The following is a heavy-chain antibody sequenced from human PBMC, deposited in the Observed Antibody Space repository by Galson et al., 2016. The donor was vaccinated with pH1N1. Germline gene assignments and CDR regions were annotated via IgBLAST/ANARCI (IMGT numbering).Heavy chain of an antibody. CDR1: GFSFGDYA. CDR2: IRSKVYGGTT. Sequence: SLRLSCAASGFSFGDYAMSWVRQAPGKGLEWVGLIRSKVYGGTTEYAASVKGRFTILRDDSKYIAYPQMNSLRTEDTAVYFCTRARCNLLTGYLIDYWGQGTLVTVSS. V-gene: IGHV3-49*04. D-gene: IGHD3-9*01. CDR3: TRARCNLLTGYLIDY. J-gene: IGHJ4*02.